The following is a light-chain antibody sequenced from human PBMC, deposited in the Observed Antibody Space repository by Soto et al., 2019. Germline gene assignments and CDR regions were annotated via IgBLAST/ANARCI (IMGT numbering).Light chain of an antibody. V-gene: IGKV3-15*01. J-gene: IGKJ1*01. CDR1: QSIYSN. Sequence: EIVLTQSPATLSVSPGERATLSCRASQSIYSNLAWYQQKPGQAPRLLIYGASTRATGIPARFSGSGSETEFTLTISSLQSEDFEVYYCQQYNNWPRTFGQGTKVDIX. CDR3: QQYNNWPRT. CDR2: GAS.